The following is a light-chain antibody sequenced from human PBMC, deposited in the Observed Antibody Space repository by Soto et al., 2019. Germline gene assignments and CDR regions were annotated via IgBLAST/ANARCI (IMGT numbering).Light chain of an antibody. CDR1: SNDFGSRNF. V-gene: IGLV2-14*02. CDR3: QSYDSSLSGSVV. CDR2: EGT. Sequence: QSVLTQPASMSGSPGQSITISCTGSSNDFGSRNFVSWYQQRPNKAPKLMIFEGTKRPSGVPDRISGSRSGTSASLAITGLQAEDEADYYCQSYDSSLSGSVVFGGGTKLTVL. J-gene: IGLJ2*01.